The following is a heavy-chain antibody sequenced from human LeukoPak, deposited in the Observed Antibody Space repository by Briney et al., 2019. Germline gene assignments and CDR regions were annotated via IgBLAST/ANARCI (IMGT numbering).Heavy chain of an antibody. Sequence: GGSLRLSCAASGFTFSSYEMNWVRQAPGKGLEWVSYISSSGSTIYYAASVKGRFTISRDNAKNSLYLQMNSLRAEDTAVYYCARNYGSGSPPFDYWGQGTLVTVSS. CDR3: ARNYGSGSPPFDY. J-gene: IGHJ4*02. CDR1: GFTFSSYE. D-gene: IGHD3-10*01. V-gene: IGHV3-48*03. CDR2: ISSSGSTI.